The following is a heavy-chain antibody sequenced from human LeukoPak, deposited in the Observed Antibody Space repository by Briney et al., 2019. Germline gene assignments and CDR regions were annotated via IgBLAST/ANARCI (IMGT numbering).Heavy chain of an antibody. CDR1: GGSISSYY. J-gene: IGHJ4*02. CDR3: ARMSKAIAVAGTIDY. V-gene: IGHV4-59*01. D-gene: IGHD6-19*01. Sequence: SETLSLTCTVSGGSISSYYWSWIRQPPGKGLEWIGYIYYSGSTNYNPSLKSRVTISVDTSKNQFSLKLSSETAADTAVYYCARMSKAIAVAGTIDYWGQGTLVTVSS. CDR2: IYYSGST.